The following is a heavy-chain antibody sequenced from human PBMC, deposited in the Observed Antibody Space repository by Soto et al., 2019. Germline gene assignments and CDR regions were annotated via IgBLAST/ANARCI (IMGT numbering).Heavy chain of an antibody. CDR3: ASKDTASGITFHDAVDS. CDR2: IYHSGST. V-gene: IGHV4-4*02. J-gene: IGHJ3*02. Sequence: QVQLQESGPGLVKPSGTLSLTCAVSGGSISSSNWWSWVRQPPGKGLEWIGEIYHSGSTNYNPSLKSRVTIPVDKYKNQFSLKLSSVNAAYTAVYYCASKDTASGITFHDAVDSWGKGTMVTVSS. D-gene: IGHD5-18*01. CDR1: GGSISSSNW.